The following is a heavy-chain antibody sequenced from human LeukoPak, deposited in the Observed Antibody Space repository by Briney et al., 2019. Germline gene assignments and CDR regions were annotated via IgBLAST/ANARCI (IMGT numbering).Heavy chain of an antibody. D-gene: IGHD6-19*01. V-gene: IGHV3-49*04. CDR3: ATGSGWYSPDY. CDR2: IRSKAYGGTT. J-gene: IGHJ4*02. CDR1: GFTFGNSV. Sequence: PGGPLRLSCSVSGFTFGNSVVNWVRQAPGKGLEWVGFIRSKAYGGTTEYAASVKGRFTISRDDSKSIAYLQMNSLKTEDTAVYYCATGSGWYSPDYWGQGTLVTVSS.